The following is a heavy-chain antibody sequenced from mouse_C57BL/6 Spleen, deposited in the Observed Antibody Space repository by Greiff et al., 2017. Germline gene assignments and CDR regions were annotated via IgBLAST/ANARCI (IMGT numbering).Heavy chain of an antibody. J-gene: IGHJ2*01. V-gene: IGHV5-16*01. CDR1: GFTFSDYY. D-gene: IGHD2-5*01. CDR2: INYDGSST. Sequence: EVKVVESEGGLVQPGSSMKLSCTASGFTFSDYYMAWVRQVPEKGLEWVANINYDGSSTYYLDSLKSRFIISRDNAKNILYLQMSSLKSEDTATYYCARHSNLYFDYWGQGTTLTVSS. CDR3: ARHSNLYFDY.